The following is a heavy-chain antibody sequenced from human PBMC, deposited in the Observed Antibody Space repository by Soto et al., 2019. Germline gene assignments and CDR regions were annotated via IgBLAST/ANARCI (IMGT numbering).Heavy chain of an antibody. CDR3: AQGYCSSTSCYRAPDY. D-gene: IGHD2-2*02. J-gene: IGHJ4*02. CDR1: GFTFSSYV. V-gene: IGHV3-30*18. CDR2: ISYDGSNK. Sequence: QVQLVESGGGVVQPGRSLRLSCAASGFTFSSYVMHWVRQAPGKGLEWVAVISYDGSNKYYADSVKGRFTISRDNSKNTLYLQMNSLRAEDTAVYYCAQGYCSSTSCYRAPDYWGQGTLVTVSS.